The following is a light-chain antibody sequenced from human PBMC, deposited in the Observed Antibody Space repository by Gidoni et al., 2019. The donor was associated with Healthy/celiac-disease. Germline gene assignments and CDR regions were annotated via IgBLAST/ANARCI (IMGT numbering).Light chain of an antibody. CDR3: SSYTSSDVV. J-gene: IGLJ2*01. Sequence: QSALTQPASVSGSPGQSITISCTGTSSDVGGYNYVSWYQQHPCKAPKLMIYEVSNRPSGGSNPFSGSKSGNTAALTISGLQAEDEADYYCSSYTSSDVVFGGGTKLTVL. CDR2: EVS. V-gene: IGLV2-14*01. CDR1: SSDVGGYNY.